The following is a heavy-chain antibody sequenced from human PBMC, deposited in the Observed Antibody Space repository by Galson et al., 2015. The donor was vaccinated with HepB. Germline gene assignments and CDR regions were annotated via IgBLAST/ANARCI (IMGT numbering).Heavy chain of an antibody. CDR1: GFTFTTYL. Sequence: SLRLSCAASGFTFTTYLMSWVRQAPGKGLEWVANIKQDGSEKYYVDSVKGRFTVSRDNAKNSLYLHMESLRAEGTAVYYCARVGSSWYSYFDYWGQGTPVTVSS. CDR3: ARVGSSWYSYFDY. D-gene: IGHD6-13*01. V-gene: IGHV3-7*01. CDR2: IKQDGSEK. J-gene: IGHJ4*02.